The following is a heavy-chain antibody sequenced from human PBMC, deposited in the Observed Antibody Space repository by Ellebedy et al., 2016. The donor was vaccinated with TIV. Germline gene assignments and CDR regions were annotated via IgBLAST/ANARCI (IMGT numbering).Heavy chain of an antibody. CDR3: ARDGPQGYVVASAPPGDS. CDR2: ISGYTGNT. J-gene: IGHJ4*02. V-gene: IGHV1-18*01. CDR1: GYTFTSYG. D-gene: IGHD2-15*01. Sequence: GGSLRLSXKASGYTFTSYGISWVRQAPGQGLEWMGWISGYTGNTDYARKFQGRVTMTTDTSTGTAYLELSSLNSDDTALYYCARDGPQGYVVASAPPGDSWGQGTLVTVSS.